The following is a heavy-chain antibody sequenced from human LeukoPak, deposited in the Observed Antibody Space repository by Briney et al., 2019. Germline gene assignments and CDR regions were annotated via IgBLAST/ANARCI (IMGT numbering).Heavy chain of an antibody. CDR1: GFTFTDYF. D-gene: IGHD3-22*01. V-gene: IGHV3-7*01. J-gene: IGHJ4*02. Sequence: GGSLRLSCVASGFTFTDYFMSWVRQAPGKGLEWVASIKHNGGEKYYVDFVKGRLTISRDNAKNSLYLEMSSLRVEDTAVYYRARDRGWRSSGYYLYHFDYWGQGTLVTFAS. CDR2: IKHNGGEK. CDR3: ARDRGWRSSGYYLYHFDY.